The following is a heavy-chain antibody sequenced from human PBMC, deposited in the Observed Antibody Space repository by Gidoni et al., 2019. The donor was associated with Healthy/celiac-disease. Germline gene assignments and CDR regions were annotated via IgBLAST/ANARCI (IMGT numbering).Heavy chain of an antibody. CDR2: INHSGST. Sequence: QVQLQQWGAGLLKPSETLSLTCAVYGGSFSGYYWSWIRQPPGKGLEWIGEINHSGSTNYNPSPKSRVTISVDTSKNQFSLKLSSVTAADTAVYYCARGRYVLMVYARPKRGWFDPWGQGTLVTVSS. J-gene: IGHJ5*02. CDR1: GGSFSGYY. V-gene: IGHV4-34*01. CDR3: ARGRYVLMVYARPKRGWFDP. D-gene: IGHD2-8*01.